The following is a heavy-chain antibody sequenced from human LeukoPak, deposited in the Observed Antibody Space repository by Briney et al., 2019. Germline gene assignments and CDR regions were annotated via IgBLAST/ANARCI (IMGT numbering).Heavy chain of an antibody. V-gene: IGHV3-64D*06. Sequence: GGSLRLSCSASGFTFSSYAMHWVRQAPGKGLEYVSAIGSDGSRISYADSVKGRFTISRDNSKNTLYLQMSSLRADDTAVYYCVKRENSAYTYDYWAREPWSPSP. J-gene: IGHJ4*02. CDR3: VKRENSAYTYDY. CDR1: GFTFSSYA. D-gene: IGHD5-18*01. CDR2: IGSDGSRI.